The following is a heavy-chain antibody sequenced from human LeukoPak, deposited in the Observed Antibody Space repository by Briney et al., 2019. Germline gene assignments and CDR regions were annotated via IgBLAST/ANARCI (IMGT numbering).Heavy chain of an antibody. V-gene: IGHV4-59*01. Sequence: SETLSLTCTVSGGSISSYYWSWIRQPPGKGLEWIGYIYYSGSTSYNPSLKSRVTISVDTSKNQFSLKLSSVTAADTAVYYCAKGNYYGSGSYYTGLDYWGQGTLVTVSS. CDR2: IYYSGST. J-gene: IGHJ4*02. D-gene: IGHD3-10*01. CDR3: AKGNYYGSGSYYTGLDY. CDR1: GGSISSYY.